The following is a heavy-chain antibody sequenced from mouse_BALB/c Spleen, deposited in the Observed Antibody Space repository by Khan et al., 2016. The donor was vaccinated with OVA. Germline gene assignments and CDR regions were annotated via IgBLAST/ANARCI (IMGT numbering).Heavy chain of an antibody. CDR2: INTYTGEP. Sequence: QIQLVQSGPELKKPGETVKISCKASGYTFTNYGMNWVKQAPGKGLKWMGWINTYTGEPTYADDFKGRFAFSLETSASTAYLQINNLKNEETATYFCARAVGYLYAMDYWGQGTSVTVSS. D-gene: IGHD1-2*01. V-gene: IGHV9-3-1*01. CDR3: ARAVGYLYAMDY. CDR1: GYTFTNYG. J-gene: IGHJ4*01.